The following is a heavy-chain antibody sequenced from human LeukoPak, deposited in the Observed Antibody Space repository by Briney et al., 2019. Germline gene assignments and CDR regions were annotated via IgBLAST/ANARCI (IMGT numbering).Heavy chain of an antibody. CDR1: GFTFSSYA. V-gene: IGHV3-23*01. D-gene: IGHD6-19*01. J-gene: IGHJ4*02. CDR2: ISGSGGST. Sequence: GRSLRLSCAASGFTFSSYAMSWVRQAPGKGLEWVSAISGSGGSTYYADSVKGRFTISRDNSKNTLYLQMNSLRAEDTAVYYCAKDHSSGWATYYFDYWGQGTLVTVSS. CDR3: AKDHSSGWATYYFDY.